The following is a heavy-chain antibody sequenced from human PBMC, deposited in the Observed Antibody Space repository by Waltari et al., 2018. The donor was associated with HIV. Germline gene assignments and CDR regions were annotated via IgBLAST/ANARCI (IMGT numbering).Heavy chain of an antibody. CDR1: GFTFSSYV. D-gene: IGHD6-19*01. Sequence: EVQLLGSGGGLVQPGGSLRLSCAASGFTFSSYVMSWVRQAPGKGLDWVSSISGNGGRTYYADSVKGRFTISRDNSKNTLYLDMNSLRAEDTALYYYASHISGWFVDYWGQGTLVTVSS. CDR2: ISGNGGRT. CDR3: ASHISGWFVDY. J-gene: IGHJ4*02. V-gene: IGHV3-23*01.